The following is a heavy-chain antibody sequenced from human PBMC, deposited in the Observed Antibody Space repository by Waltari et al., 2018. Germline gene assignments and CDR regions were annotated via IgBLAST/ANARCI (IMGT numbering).Heavy chain of an antibody. CDR1: GGSFSGYY. CDR3: ARGPIYYGSAVGGMDV. D-gene: IGHD3-10*01. V-gene: IGHV4-34*01. CDR2: INHSGST. Sequence: QVQLQQWGAGLLKPSETLSLTCAVYGGSFSGYYWSWIRQPPGKGLEWIGEINHSGSTNYNPSLKSRVTISVGTSKNQYSLKLSSVTAADTAVYYCARGPIYYGSAVGGMDVWGQGTTVTVSS. J-gene: IGHJ6*02.